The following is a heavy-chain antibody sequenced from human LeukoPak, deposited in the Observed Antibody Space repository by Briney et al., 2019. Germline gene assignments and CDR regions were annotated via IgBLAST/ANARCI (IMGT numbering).Heavy chain of an antibody. CDR2: INPSGGST. Sequence: ASVKVSCKASGYTFTRYYIHWVRQAPGQGLEWMGIINPSGGSTRYAQKFQGRVTMTRDMSTSTVYMELSSLRPEDTAVYYCARVSGGGSGWAFDYWGQGTLVTVSS. D-gene: IGHD6-19*01. J-gene: IGHJ4*02. CDR1: GYTFTRYY. CDR3: ARVSGGGSGWAFDY. V-gene: IGHV1-46*01.